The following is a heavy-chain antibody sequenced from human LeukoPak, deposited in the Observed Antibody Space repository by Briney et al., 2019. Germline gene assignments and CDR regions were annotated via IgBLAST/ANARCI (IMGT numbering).Heavy chain of an antibody. J-gene: IGHJ4*02. V-gene: IGHV4-34*01. CDR2: INHSGST. CDR3: ARGLLPSIAVAGTVFDY. Sequence: SETLSLTCAVYGGSFSGYYWSWIRQPPGKGLEWIGEINHSGSTNYNPSLKSRVTISVDTSKSQFSLKLSSVTAADTAVYYCARGLLPSIAVAGTVFDYWGQGTLVTVSS. D-gene: IGHD6-19*01. CDR1: GGSFSGYY.